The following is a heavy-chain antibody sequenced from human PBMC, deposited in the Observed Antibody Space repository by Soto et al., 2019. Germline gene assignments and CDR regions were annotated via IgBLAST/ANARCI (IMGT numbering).Heavy chain of an antibody. CDR3: ARSIVVVTALDY. D-gene: IGHD2-21*02. V-gene: IGHV1-3*01. Sequence: ASVKVSCKASGYTFTNYAIHWVRQAPGQRLEWMGWMNAGNGNTKYSQKFQGRVTITRDTSASTAYMELSSLRSEDTAVYYCARSIVVVTALDYWGQGTLVTVSS. CDR2: MNAGNGNT. CDR1: GYTFTNYA. J-gene: IGHJ4*02.